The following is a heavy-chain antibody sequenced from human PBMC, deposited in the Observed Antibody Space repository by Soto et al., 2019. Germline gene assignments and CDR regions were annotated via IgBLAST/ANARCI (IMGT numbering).Heavy chain of an antibody. CDR3: AKTGYCSGGSCYSRYYYYMDV. CDR2: ISGSGGST. J-gene: IGHJ6*03. V-gene: IGHV3-23*01. Sequence: GGSLRLSCAASGFTFSSYAMSWVRQAPGKGLEWVSAISGSGGSTYYADSVKGRFTISRDNSKNTLYLQMNSLRAEDTAVYYCAKTGYCSGGSCYSRYYYYMDVWGKGTTVTVSS. CDR1: GFTFSSYA. D-gene: IGHD2-15*01.